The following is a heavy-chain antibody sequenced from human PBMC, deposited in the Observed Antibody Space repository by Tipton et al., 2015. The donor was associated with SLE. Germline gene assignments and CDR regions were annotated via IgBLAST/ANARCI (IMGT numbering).Heavy chain of an antibody. CDR1: GFTFSRYG. CDR3: AKDSQYTYGYFFDD. Sequence: SLRLSCAASGFTFSRYGMHWVRQAPGKGLEWVAVIWYDGSNKYYADSVKGRFTISRDNSKNTLYLQVNSLRAEDTAVYYCAKDSQYTYGYFFDDWGQGTLVTVSS. D-gene: IGHD5-18*01. CDR2: IWYDGSNK. J-gene: IGHJ4*02. V-gene: IGHV3-33*06.